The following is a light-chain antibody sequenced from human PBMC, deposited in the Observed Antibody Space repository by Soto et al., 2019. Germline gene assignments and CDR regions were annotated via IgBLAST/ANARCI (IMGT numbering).Light chain of an antibody. CDR1: SSDVGAYNY. V-gene: IGLV2-14*03. J-gene: IGLJ2*01. CDR2: EVS. CDR3: SSYTSGSRV. Sequence: QSALTQPASVSGSPGQSITISCTGTSSDVGAYNYVSWYQQHPGKDPKLMIYEVSNRPSGVSDRFSGSKSGNTASLTISGLQAEDEADYYFSSYTSGSRVFGGGTKLTVL.